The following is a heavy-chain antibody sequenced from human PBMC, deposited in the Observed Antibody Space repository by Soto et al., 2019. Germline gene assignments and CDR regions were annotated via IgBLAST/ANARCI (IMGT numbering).Heavy chain of an antibody. CDR1: GFTFSKYA. CDR3: VRGNSGYGNFDY. J-gene: IGHJ4*02. CDR2: VSASARNT. V-gene: IGHV3-23*01. D-gene: IGHD5-12*01. Sequence: LRLSCAASGFTFSKYAMNWVRQAPGKGLEWVSTVSASARNTYYADSVKGRFTISRDNSKNMLFLQIDSLRTEDTAVYYCVRGNSGYGNFDYWGEVTLVTVSS.